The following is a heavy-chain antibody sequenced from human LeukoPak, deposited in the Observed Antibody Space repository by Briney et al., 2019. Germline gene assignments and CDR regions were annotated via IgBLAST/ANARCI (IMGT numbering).Heavy chain of an antibody. CDR3: AKDPQRWLQLTTFDY. CDR2: ISYDGSNK. D-gene: IGHD5-24*01. Sequence: GGSLRLSCAASGFTFSSYGMHWVRQAPGKGLEWVAVISYDGSNKHYADSVKGRFTISRDNSKNTLYLQMNSLRAEDTGVYYCAKDPQRWLQLTTFDYWGQGTLVTVSS. CDR1: GFTFSSYG. V-gene: IGHV3-30*18. J-gene: IGHJ4*02.